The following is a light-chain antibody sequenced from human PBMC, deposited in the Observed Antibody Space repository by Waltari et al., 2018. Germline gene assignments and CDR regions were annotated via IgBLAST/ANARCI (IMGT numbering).Light chain of an antibody. CDR3: LQYNTYSLFT. V-gene: IGKV1-5*03. CDR1: QSVNNW. J-gene: IGKJ3*01. CDR2: GAS. Sequence: DIQMTQSPSTLSASVGDRVIITCRAGQSVNNWLAWYQQKPGRAPKLLIYGASRLQSGVPSRFSGGGSGTEFTLTISSLQPDDFATYYCLQYNTYSLFTFGPGTKVDIK.